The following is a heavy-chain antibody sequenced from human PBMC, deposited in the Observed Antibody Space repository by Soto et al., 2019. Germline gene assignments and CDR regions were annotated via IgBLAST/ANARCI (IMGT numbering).Heavy chain of an antibody. CDR3: ARDSTSSIRYYYYYGMDV. CDR1: GFTFSDYY. J-gene: IGHJ6*01. D-gene: IGHD2-2*01. CDR2: ISSSSSYT. Sequence: GGSLRLSCAASGFTFSDYYISWIRQAPWKGLEWVSYISSSSSYTNYAASVKGRFTISRDNAKNSLYLQMNSLRAGDTAVYYCARDSTSSIRYYYYYGMDVWGQGTTLTVCS. V-gene: IGHV3-11*06.